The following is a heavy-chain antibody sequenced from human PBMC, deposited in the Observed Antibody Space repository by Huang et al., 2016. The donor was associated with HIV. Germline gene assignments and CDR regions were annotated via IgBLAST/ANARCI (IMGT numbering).Heavy chain of an antibody. CDR2: ICPYESEA. CDR3: ARHVLQHFGENEYYFDS. V-gene: IGHV5-51*01. J-gene: IGHJ4*02. CDR1: GYTLANYW. D-gene: IGHD3-10*01. Sequence: EVQLVQSGAEVKKPGDSLKISCKASGYTLANYWIVWVRQLPGKGLEWMGIICPYESEATYSPSFQGQVTISADKSMNTAYLHWSSLKTSDNAIYYCARHVLQHFGENEYYFDSWGQGTLVTVSS.